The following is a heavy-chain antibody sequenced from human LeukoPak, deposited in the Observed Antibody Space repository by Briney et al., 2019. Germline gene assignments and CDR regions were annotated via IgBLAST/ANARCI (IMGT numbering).Heavy chain of an antibody. CDR3: ARWGEDILTGYYDY. J-gene: IGHJ4*02. CDR2: MNPNSGNT. D-gene: IGHD3-9*01. CDR1: GYTFTSYG. V-gene: IGHV1-8*02. Sequence: ASVKVSCKASGYTFTSYGISWVRQATGQGLEWMGWMNPNSGNTGYAQKFQGRVTMTRNTSISTAYMELSSLRSEDTAVYYCARWGEDILTGYYDYWGQGTLVTVSS.